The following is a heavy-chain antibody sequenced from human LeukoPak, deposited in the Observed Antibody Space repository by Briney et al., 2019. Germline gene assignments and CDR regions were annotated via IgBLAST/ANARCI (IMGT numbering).Heavy chain of an antibody. CDR2: IIPIFGTA. CDR1: GGTFSSYA. CDR3: ARALTAGRSGYGGTAFDY. Sequence: GASVKVSCKASGGTFSSYAISWVRQAPGQGLEWMGGIIPIFGTANYAQKFQGRVTITADESTSTAYMELSSLRPEDTAVYYCARALTAGRSGYGGTAFDYWGQGTLVTVSS. D-gene: IGHD3-22*01. V-gene: IGHV1-69*13. J-gene: IGHJ4*02.